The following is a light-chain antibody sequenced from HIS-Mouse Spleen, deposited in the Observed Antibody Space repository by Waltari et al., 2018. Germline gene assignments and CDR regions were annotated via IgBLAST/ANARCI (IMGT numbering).Light chain of an antibody. CDR2: DVS. CDR1: SSDVGGYNY. J-gene: IGLJ2*01. V-gene: IGLV2-14*03. CDR3: SSYTSSSFNVV. Sequence: QSALTQPASVSGSPGQSITISCTGTSSDVGGYNYVSWYQQHPGKAPKLMIYDVSNRPAGVSYRFSGSKSGNPASLTISGLQAEDEADYYCSSYTSSSFNVVFGGGTKLTVL.